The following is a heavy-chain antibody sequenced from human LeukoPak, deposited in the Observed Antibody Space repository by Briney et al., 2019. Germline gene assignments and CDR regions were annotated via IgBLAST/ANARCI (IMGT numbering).Heavy chain of an antibody. CDR3: ARDKSYYDSSGYSGFDY. CDR1: GFTFSSYW. Sequence: PGGSLRLSCAASGFTFSSYWMSWVRQAPGKGLEWVANIKQDGSEKYYVDSVKGRFTISRDNAKNSLYLQMSSLRAEDTAVYYCARDKSYYDSSGYSGFDYWGQGTLVTVSS. D-gene: IGHD3-22*01. CDR2: IKQDGSEK. V-gene: IGHV3-7*03. J-gene: IGHJ4*02.